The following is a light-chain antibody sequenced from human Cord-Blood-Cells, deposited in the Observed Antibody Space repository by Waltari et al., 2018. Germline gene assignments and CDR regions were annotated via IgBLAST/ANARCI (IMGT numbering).Light chain of an antibody. Sequence: EIVMMQSPATLSVSPGERATLSCRASQSVSSNLAWYQQKPGQAPRLRIYGASPRATGIPARFSGSGSGTEFTLTISSLQSEDFAVYYCQQYNNWPPYTFGQGTKLEIK. CDR2: GAS. J-gene: IGKJ2*01. CDR1: QSVSSN. CDR3: QQYNNWPPYT. V-gene: IGKV3-15*01.